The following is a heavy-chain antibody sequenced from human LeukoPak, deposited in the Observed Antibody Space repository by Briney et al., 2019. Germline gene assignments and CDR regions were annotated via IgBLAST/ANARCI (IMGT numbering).Heavy chain of an antibody. V-gene: IGHV3-43*01. J-gene: IGHJ3*02. D-gene: IGHD3-3*01. CDR3: ARDLLYGFFEWLGAFDI. CDR2: ISWDGGST. Sequence: GGSLRLSCAASGFTFDDYTMHWVRQAPGKGLEWVSLISWDGGSTYYADSVKGRFTISRDNAKNSLYLQMNSLRAEDTAVYYCARDLLYGFFEWLGAFDIWGQGTMVTVSS. CDR1: GFTFDDYT.